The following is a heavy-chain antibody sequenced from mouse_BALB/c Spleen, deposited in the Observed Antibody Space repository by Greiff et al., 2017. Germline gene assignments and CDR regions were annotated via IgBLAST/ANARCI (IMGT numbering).Heavy chain of an antibody. D-gene: IGHD2-4*01. CDR2: IYPGSGST. Sequence: QVQLQQPGAELVKPGTSVKLSCKASGYNFTSYWINWVKLRPGQGLEWIGDIYPGSGSTNYNEKFKSKATLTVDTSSSTAYMQLSSLASEDSALYDCARNYDYDGFAYWGQGTLVTVSA. CDR3: ARNYDYDGFAY. CDR1: GYNFTSYW. V-gene: IGHV1-55*01. J-gene: IGHJ3*01.